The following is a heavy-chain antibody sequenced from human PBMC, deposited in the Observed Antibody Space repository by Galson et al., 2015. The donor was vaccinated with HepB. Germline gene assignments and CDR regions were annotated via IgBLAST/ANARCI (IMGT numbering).Heavy chain of an antibody. CDR2: IYHSGST. V-gene: IGHV4-4*02. Sequence: SETLSLTCAVSGGSISSSNWWSWVRQPPGKGLEWIGEIYHSGSTNYNPSLKSRVTISVDKSKNQFSLKLSSVTAADTAVYYCARVRCSSTSCYAYGMDVWGQGTTVTVSS. J-gene: IGHJ6*02. D-gene: IGHD2-2*01. CDR3: ARVRCSSTSCYAYGMDV. CDR1: GGSISSSNW.